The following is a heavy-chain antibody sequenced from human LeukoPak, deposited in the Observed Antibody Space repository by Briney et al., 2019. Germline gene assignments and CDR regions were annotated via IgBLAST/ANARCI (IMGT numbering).Heavy chain of an antibody. CDR2: INWNGGSI. CDR3: ACSGYYYYYYMDV. V-gene: IGHV3-20*04. Sequence: GGSLRLSCAASGFTFDNYGLSWVRQAPGKGLEWVSGINWNGGSIGYADSVKGRFAISRDNAKNSLYLQMNSLRAEDTAVYYCACSGYYYYYYMDVWGKGTTVTVSS. CDR1: GFTFDNYG. D-gene: IGHD2-15*01. J-gene: IGHJ6*03.